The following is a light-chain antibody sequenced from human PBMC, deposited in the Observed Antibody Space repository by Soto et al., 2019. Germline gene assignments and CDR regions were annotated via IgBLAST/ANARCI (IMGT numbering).Light chain of an antibody. V-gene: IGKV3-15*01. CDR3: HQYNNWPPDMT. Sequence: LVMTQSPATLSVSPGERATLSCRASQSVSSNLAWYQQKPGQAPRLLIYGASTRATGIPARFSGSRSGTEFTLTISSLQSEDFAIYFCHQYNNWPPDMTFGQGTKVEIK. J-gene: IGKJ1*01. CDR1: QSVSSN. CDR2: GAS.